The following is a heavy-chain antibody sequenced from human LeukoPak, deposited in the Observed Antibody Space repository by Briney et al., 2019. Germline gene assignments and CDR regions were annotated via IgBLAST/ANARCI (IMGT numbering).Heavy chain of an antibody. J-gene: IGHJ3*02. Sequence: SETLSLTCAVYGGSFSGYYWSWIRQPPGTGLEWIGEIKHSGSTNYNPSLKSRVTISVDTSKNQFSLKLSSVTAADTAVYYCARGPLRLWFGELLYAFDIWGQGTMVTVSS. CDR2: IKHSGST. CDR3: ARGPLRLWFGELLYAFDI. CDR1: GGSFSGYY. V-gene: IGHV4-34*01. D-gene: IGHD3-10*01.